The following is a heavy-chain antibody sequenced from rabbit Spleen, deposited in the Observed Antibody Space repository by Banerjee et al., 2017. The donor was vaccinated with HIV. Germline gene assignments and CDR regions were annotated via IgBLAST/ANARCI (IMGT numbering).Heavy chain of an antibody. V-gene: IGHV1S43*01. D-gene: IGHD3-3*01. J-gene: IGHJ4*01. CDR1: GIDFSSYYY. Sequence: QQQLEESGGGLVKPGGTLTLTCKASGIDFSSYYYMCWVRQAPGKGLELIACIYTNSDSTWYASWVNGRFTISKTSSTTVTLQMTSLTVADTATYFCARDSGVGPYIDGYFNLWGPGTLVTVS. CDR3: ARDSGVGPYIDGYFNL. CDR2: IYTNSDST.